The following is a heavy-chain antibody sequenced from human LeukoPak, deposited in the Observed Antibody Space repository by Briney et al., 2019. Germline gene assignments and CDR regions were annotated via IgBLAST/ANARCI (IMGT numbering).Heavy chain of an antibody. D-gene: IGHD2-8*01. Sequence: PGGSLRLSCAASGFTLNSYAMNWVRQAPGKGLEWVSSISSSSGYRYYADSVKGRFTISRDNAKNSLYLQMNSLRAEDTAVYYCARGYTNGYPTWGQGTLVTVSS. CDR1: GFTLNSYA. CDR2: ISSSSGYR. CDR3: ARGYTNGYPT. V-gene: IGHV3-21*01. J-gene: IGHJ5*02.